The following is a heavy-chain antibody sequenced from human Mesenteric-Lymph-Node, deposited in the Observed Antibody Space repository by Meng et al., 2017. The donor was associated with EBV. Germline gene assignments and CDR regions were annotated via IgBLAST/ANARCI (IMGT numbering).Heavy chain of an antibody. Sequence: QGQLGHTWAEVKKPGAPVKVSCKASGYSLTGYYMHWVRQAPGQGLEWMGRINPNTGGTNYAQKFQGRVTMTSDMSISTAYMELSSLRSDDTAVYYCARVDSSSWYKYFQHWGQGTLVTVSS. CDR3: ARVDSSSWYKYFQH. CDR1: GYSLTGYY. D-gene: IGHD6-13*01. V-gene: IGHV1-2*06. J-gene: IGHJ1*01. CDR2: INPNTGGT.